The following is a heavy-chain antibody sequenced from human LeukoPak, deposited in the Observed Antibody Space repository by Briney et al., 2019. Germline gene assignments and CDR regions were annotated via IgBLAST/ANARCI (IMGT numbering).Heavy chain of an antibody. J-gene: IGHJ4*02. CDR1: GYSISSGYY. CDR3: ARGPPPDFDC. CDR2: IYHSGST. Sequence: SETLSLTCTVSGYSISSGYYWGWIRQPPGKGLEWIGSIYHSGSTYYNPSLKSRVTISVDTSKNQFSLNLKSVTAANTAIYYCARGPPPDFDCWGQGTLVTVSS. V-gene: IGHV4-38-2*02.